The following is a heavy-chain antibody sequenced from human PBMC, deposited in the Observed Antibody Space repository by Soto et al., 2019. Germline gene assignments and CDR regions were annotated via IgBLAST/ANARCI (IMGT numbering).Heavy chain of an antibody. Sequence: QSQTLSLTCTVSGGSLSSGGYYWSWIRQHPGKGLEWIGYIYYSGSTYYNPSLKSRVTISVDTSKNQFSLKLSSVTAADTAVYYCARGVRLGYCSSTSCYGWIDYWGQGTLVTVSS. J-gene: IGHJ4*02. CDR3: ARGVRLGYCSSTSCYGWIDY. V-gene: IGHV4-31*03. CDR2: IYYSGST. D-gene: IGHD2-2*01. CDR1: GGSLSSGGYY.